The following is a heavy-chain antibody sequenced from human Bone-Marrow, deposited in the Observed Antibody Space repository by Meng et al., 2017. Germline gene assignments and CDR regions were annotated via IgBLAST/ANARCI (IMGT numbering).Heavy chain of an antibody. CDR3: ARVTYSYGSGSGGLFDY. D-gene: IGHD3-10*01. CDR2: ISSSSSYI. V-gene: IGHV3-21*01. CDR1: GFTFSSYS. Sequence: GESLKISCAASGFTFSSYSMNWVRQAPGKGLEWVSSISSSSSYIYYADSVKGRFTISRDNAKNSLYLQINSLRAEDTAMYYCARVTYSYGSGSGGLFDYWGQGTLVTVSS. J-gene: IGHJ4*02.